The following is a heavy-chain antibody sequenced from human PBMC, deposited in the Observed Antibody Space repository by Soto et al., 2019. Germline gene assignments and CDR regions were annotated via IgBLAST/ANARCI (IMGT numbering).Heavy chain of an antibody. Sequence: EVQLVESGGGLVKPGGSLTLSCAASGFTFSSFSMNWVRQAPGKGLEWVSSISRSSSYIYYADSVKGRFTISRDNAKNSLYLQMNSLRAEDTAVYYCARDGIAVAGMDYWGQGTLVTVSS. CDR3: ARDGIAVAGMDY. CDR1: GFTFSSFS. V-gene: IGHV3-21*01. D-gene: IGHD6-19*01. J-gene: IGHJ4*02. CDR2: ISRSSSYI.